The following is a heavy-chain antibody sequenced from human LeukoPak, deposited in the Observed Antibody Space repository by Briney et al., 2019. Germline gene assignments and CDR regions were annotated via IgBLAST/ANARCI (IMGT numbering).Heavy chain of an antibody. Sequence: ASVKVSCKASGYTFTGYYMHWVRQAPGQGLEWMGWINPNSGGTNYAQKFQGRVTMTRDTSISTAYMELSRLRSDDTAVYYCARAHFEGGRRSYFDYWGQGTLVTVSS. CDR1: GYTFTGYY. D-gene: IGHD3-16*01. CDR3: ARAHFEGGRRSYFDY. CDR2: INPNSGGT. J-gene: IGHJ4*02. V-gene: IGHV1-2*02.